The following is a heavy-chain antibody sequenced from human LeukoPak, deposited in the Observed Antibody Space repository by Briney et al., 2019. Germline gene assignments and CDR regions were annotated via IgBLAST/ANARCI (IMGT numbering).Heavy chain of an antibody. J-gene: IGHJ4*02. Sequence: GGSLRLSCAASGFIFSTYAMSWVRQAPGKGLEWVSAISSSGGYTYYADSVKGRFTISRDNSKNTLYLQMNSLRAEDTAVYSCVEDLGYSKRLDYWGQGTLVTVSS. CDR2: ISSSGGYT. V-gene: IGHV3-23*01. CDR1: GFIFSTYA. CDR3: VEDLGYSKRLDY. D-gene: IGHD3-22*01.